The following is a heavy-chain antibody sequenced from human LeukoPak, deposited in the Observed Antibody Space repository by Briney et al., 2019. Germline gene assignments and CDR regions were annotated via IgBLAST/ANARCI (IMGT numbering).Heavy chain of an antibody. V-gene: IGHV3-74*01. CDR2: INSDGSST. Sequence: GGSLRLSCAASGFTFSSYWMHWVRQAPGKGLVWVSRINSDGSSTSYADSVKGRFTISRDNAKNTLYLQMNSLRAEDTAVYYCAREEYYDFWSGYSPYYYYYGMDVWGRGTTVTVSS. J-gene: IGHJ6*02. CDR1: GFTFSSYW. CDR3: AREEYYDFWSGYSPYYYYYGMDV. D-gene: IGHD3-3*01.